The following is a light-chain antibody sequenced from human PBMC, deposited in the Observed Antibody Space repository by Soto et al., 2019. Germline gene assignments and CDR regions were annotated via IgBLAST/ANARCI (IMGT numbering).Light chain of an antibody. V-gene: IGKV3-20*01. CDR3: QQYDSSRGT. J-gene: IGKJ1*01. Sequence: EIVLTQSPGTLSLSPGERATLSCRASQGVSSSYLAWYQHKPDQAPMLFIYGASSRATGIPDRFSGSGSGTDFTLTISRLEPEDFAVYYCQQYDSSRGTFGRGTKVEIK. CDR2: GAS. CDR1: QGVSSSY.